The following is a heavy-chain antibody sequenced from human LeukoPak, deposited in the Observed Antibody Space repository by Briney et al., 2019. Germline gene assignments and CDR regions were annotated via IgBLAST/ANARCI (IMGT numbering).Heavy chain of an antibody. V-gene: IGHV3-21*01. J-gene: IGHJ4*02. CDR2: ISSGSDLI. CDR1: GFTFSNYW. CDR3: AREYSSSSPLDY. Sequence: GGSLRLSCAASGFTFSNYWMRWVRQAPGKGLEWVSSISSGSDLIYYADSVKGRFTISRDNAENSLYLQMNSLRDDDTAVYYCAREYSSSSPLDYWGQGTLVTVSS. D-gene: IGHD6-6*01.